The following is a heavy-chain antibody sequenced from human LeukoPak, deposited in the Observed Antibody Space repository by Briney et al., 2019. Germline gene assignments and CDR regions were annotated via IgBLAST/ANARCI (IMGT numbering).Heavy chain of an antibody. J-gene: IGHJ4*02. Sequence: GGSLRLSCAASGFTFSSYAMSWVRQAPGKGLEWVSAIGTAGDTYYPGSVKGRFTISRENAKNSLYLQMNSLRAGDTAVYYCARGLGLSGSLIVFIDYWGQGTLVTVSS. V-gene: IGHV3-13*01. CDR1: GFTFSSYA. CDR3: ARGLGLSGSLIVFIDY. D-gene: IGHD3-22*01. CDR2: IGTAGDT.